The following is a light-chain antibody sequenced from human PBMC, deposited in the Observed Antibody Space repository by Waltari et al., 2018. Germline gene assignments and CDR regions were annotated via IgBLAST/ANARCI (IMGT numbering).Light chain of an antibody. CDR3: CSYAGSYTYV. V-gene: IGLV2-11*01. J-gene: IGLJ1*01. CDR2: DGS. Sequence: QSALTQPRSVSGSPGQSVTISCTGTSSDVGGYNYVSWYQQHPGKAPKLMIYDGSKRPSGVPGRFSGSKSGNPASLTLSGLQAEDEADYYCCSYAGSYTYVFGTGTKVTVL. CDR1: SSDVGGYNY.